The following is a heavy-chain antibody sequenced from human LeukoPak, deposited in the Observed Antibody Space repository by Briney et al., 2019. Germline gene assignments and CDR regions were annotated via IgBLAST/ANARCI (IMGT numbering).Heavy chain of an antibody. V-gene: IGHV1-24*01. CDR3: ATDYYYDSSGSYYTVDY. CDR1: GYTLTELS. Sequence: ASVKVSCKVSGYTLTELSMHWLRRPPGKGLEWRGGFDPEDGETFYAQKFQGRVTMTEDTSTDTAYMELSSLRSEDTAVYYCATDYYYDSSGSYYTVDYWGQGTLVTVSS. CDR2: FDPEDGET. J-gene: IGHJ4*02. D-gene: IGHD3-22*01.